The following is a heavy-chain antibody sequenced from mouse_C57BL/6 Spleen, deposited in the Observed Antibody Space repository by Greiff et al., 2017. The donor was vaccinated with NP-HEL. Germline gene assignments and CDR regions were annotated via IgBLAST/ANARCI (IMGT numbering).Heavy chain of an antibody. D-gene: IGHD1-1*01. CDR3: ASSLNYYGSSYDY. CDR1: GYTFTDYN. CDR2: INPNNGGT. V-gene: IGHV1-22*01. J-gene: IGHJ2*01. Sequence: VQLQQSGPELVKPGASVKMSCKASGYTFTDYNMHWVKQSHGKSLEWIGYINPNNGGTSYNQKFKGKATLTVNKSSSTAYMELRSLTSEDSAVYYCASSLNYYGSSYDYWGQGTTLTVSS.